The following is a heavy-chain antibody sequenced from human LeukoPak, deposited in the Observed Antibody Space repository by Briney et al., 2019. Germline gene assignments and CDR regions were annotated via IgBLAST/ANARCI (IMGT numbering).Heavy chain of an antibody. CDR2: INHSGST. Sequence: SETLSLTCAVYGGSFSGYYWSWIRQPPGKGLEWIGEINHSGSTNYNPSLKSRVTISVDTSKNQFSLKLSSVTAADTAVYYCARGSFPHRRTGPGMNAFDIWGQGTMVTVSS. J-gene: IGHJ3*02. CDR1: GGSFSGYY. D-gene: IGHD2-8*02. CDR3: ARGSFPHRRTGPGMNAFDI. V-gene: IGHV4-34*01.